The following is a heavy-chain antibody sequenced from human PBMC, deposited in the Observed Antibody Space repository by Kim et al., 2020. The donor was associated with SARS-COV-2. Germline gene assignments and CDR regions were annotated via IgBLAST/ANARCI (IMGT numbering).Heavy chain of an antibody. J-gene: IGHJ6*02. CDR3: ARDHPRHGRNVMDL. CDR1: GFTFSNDG. D-gene: IGHD2-15*01. Sequence: GGSLRLSCAASGFTFSNDGLKWVRQAPGKGLEWVSYISGSGSSIYYADSVPDRFTISRDNANNFLYLQMNSLRDQDTAVYYCARDHPRHGRNVMDLWAQGPTISVSS. V-gene: IGHV3-48*02. CDR2: ISGSGSSI.